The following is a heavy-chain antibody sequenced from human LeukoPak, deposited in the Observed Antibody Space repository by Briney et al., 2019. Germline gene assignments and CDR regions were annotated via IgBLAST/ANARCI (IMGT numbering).Heavy chain of an antibody. D-gene: IGHD6-19*01. Sequence: GASVKVSCKASGYSFTGFYLHWVRQAPGQGLEWMGWMNPNSGNTGYAQKFQGRVTMTRNTSISTAYMELSSLRSEDTAVYYCARVIGVVWSSGDDAFDIWGQGTMVTVSS. CDR3: ARVIGVVWSSGDDAFDI. J-gene: IGHJ3*02. CDR1: GYSFTGFY. V-gene: IGHV1-8*02. CDR2: MNPNSGNT.